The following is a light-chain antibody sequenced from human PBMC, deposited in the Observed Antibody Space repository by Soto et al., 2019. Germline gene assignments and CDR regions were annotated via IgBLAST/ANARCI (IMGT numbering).Light chain of an antibody. CDR2: GVS. CDR1: SSDVGGYNY. CDR3: SSYAGSNNLV. V-gene: IGLV2-8*01. Sequence: QSALTQPPSASGSPGQSVTISCTGTSSDVGGYNYVSWYQQHPDKAPKLMIYGVSKRPSGVPDRFSGSKSGNTASLTVSGLQAEDEADYYSSSYAGSNNLVFGGGTKVTVL. J-gene: IGLJ3*02.